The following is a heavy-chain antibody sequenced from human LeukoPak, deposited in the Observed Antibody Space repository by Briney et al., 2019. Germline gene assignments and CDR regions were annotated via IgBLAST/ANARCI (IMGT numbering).Heavy chain of an antibody. CDR2: ISAYNGNT. CDR3: ASTQKGLSSSWSLGYFDY. V-gene: IGHV1-18*01. J-gene: IGHJ4*02. CDR1: GYTFTSYG. Sequence: ASVKVSCKASGYTFTSYGISWVRQAPGQGLEWMGWISAYNGNTNYAQKLQGRVTMTTDTSTSTAYMELRSLRSDDTAVYYCASTQKGLSSSWSLGYFDYWGQGTLVTVSS. D-gene: IGHD6-13*01.